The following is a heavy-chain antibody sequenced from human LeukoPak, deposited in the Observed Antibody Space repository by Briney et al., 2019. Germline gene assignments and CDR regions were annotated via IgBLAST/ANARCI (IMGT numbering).Heavy chain of an antibody. D-gene: IGHD3-10*01. V-gene: IGHV4-59*12. CDR3: ASADGSGSYYKRDAFDI. CDR2: IYYSGST. CDR1: GGSISSYY. J-gene: IGHJ3*02. Sequence: SETLSLTCTVSGGSISSYYWTWIRQPPGKGLEWIGSIYYSGSTYYNPSLKSRVTISVDTSKNQFSLKLSSVTAADTAVYYCASADGSGSYYKRDAFDIWGQGTMVTVSS.